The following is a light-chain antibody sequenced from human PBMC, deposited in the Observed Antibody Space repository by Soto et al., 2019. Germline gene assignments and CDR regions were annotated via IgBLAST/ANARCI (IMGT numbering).Light chain of an antibody. V-gene: IGKV1-5*03. CDR1: QRISSR. CDR3: QQYHSYSLT. Sequence: DIQMTQSPSTLSASVGDRVTITRRARQRISSRLDWYQQKPGKAPKLLIYKASSLEGGVPSRFIGSGSGTVFTLTISSLLPDDFSTYYCQQYHSYSLTFGGGTKVDIK. J-gene: IGKJ4*01. CDR2: KAS.